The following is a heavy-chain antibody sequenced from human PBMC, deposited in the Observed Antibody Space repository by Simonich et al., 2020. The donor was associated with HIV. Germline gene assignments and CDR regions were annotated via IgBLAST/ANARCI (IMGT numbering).Heavy chain of an antibody. CDR2: ILYSGNT. Sequence: QVQLQESGPGLVKPSGTLSLTCTFSGGSITITNWWSGVRQPPGKGLEWLEQILYSGNTNYNPSLKSRVTISLDKSKNQFSLKLRSVTAADTALYYCARGYSGSRTSGYYSGLDLWGQGIAVTVSS. D-gene: IGHD3-10*01. CDR1: GGSITITNW. V-gene: IGHV4-4*02. CDR3: ARGYSGSRTSGYYSGLDL. J-gene: IGHJ6*02.